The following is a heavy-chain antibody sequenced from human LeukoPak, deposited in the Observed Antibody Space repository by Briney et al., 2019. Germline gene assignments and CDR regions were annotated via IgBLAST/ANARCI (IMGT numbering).Heavy chain of an antibody. J-gene: IGHJ4*02. CDR1: GFTFSSYA. Sequence: PGGSLRLSCAASGFTFSSYAMSWVRQAPGKGLEWVSAISGSGGSTYYEDSVKGRFTISRDNSKNTLYLQMNSLRAEDTAVYYCAKGPYNQQLVGFDYWGQGTLVTVSS. CDR3: AKGPYNQQLVGFDY. CDR2: ISGSGGST. D-gene: IGHD6-13*01. V-gene: IGHV3-23*01.